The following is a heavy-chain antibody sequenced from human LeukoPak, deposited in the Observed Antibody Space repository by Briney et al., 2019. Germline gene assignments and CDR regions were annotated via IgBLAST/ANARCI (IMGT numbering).Heavy chain of an antibody. CDR3: ARRTYSSGWYRYYFDY. CDR1: GFTVSSNS. J-gene: IGHJ4*02. V-gene: IGHV3-11*01. CDR2: ISSSGSTI. D-gene: IGHD6-19*01. Sequence: GGSLRLSCTVSGFTVSSNSMSWIRQAPGKGLEWVSYISSSGSTIYYADSVKGRFTISRDNAKNSLYLQMNSLRAEDTAVYYCARRTYSSGWYRYYFDYWGQGTLVTVSS.